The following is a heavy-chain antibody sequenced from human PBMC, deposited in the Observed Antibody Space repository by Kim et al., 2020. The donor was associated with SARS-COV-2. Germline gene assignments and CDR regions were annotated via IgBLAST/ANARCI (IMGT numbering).Heavy chain of an antibody. CDR3: AKAQPHNSCWYVMEA. Sequence: GGSLRLSCGASGFTVNNFAMSWVRQAPGKGLEWVSTDPGGGGSTFYADSVKGRFTISRDNSKNTVFLQMNSFRAEDTAVYYCAKAQPHNSCWYVMEAWGQGTLVTVSS. CDR1: GFTVNNFA. V-gene: IGHV3-23*01. D-gene: IGHD6-19*01. CDR2: DPGGGGST. J-gene: IGHJ4*03.